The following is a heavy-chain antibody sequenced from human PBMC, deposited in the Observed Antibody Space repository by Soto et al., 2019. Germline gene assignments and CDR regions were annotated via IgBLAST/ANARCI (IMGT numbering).Heavy chain of an antibody. J-gene: IGHJ3*02. V-gene: IGHV4-4*02. CDR3: ARSQTYDSSGLGAFDI. Sequence: SETLSLTCAVSGGSISSSNWWSWVRQPPGKGLEWIGEIYHSGSTNYNPSLKSRVTISVDKSKNQFSLKLSSVTAADTAVYYCARSQTYDSSGLGAFDIWGQGTMVTVSS. CDR2: IYHSGST. CDR1: GGSISSSNW. D-gene: IGHD3-22*01.